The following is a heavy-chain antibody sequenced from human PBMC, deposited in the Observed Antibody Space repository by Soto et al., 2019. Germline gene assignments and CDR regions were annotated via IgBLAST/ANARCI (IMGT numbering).Heavy chain of an antibody. D-gene: IGHD3-16*01. J-gene: IGHJ6*02. Sequence: PSETLSLTCTVSGGSISSGGYYWSWIRQHPGKGLEWIGYIYYSGSTHYNPSLKSRVTISVDTSKNQFSLKLSSVTAADTAVYYCARDGANGMDVWGQGTTVTVSS. CDR3: ARDGANGMDV. V-gene: IGHV4-31*03. CDR2: IYYSGST. CDR1: GGSISSGGYY.